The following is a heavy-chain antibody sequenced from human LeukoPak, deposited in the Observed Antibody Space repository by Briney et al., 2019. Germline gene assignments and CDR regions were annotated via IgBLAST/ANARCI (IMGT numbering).Heavy chain of an antibody. V-gene: IGHV1-18*01. J-gene: IGHJ4*02. D-gene: IGHD6-19*01. CDR1: GYTFTSYG. CDR3: ASYALRSGWYIDY. Sequence: ASVKVSCKASGYTFTSYGISWVRQAPGQGLEWMGWISAYNGNTKNAQKVQGRVTMTTDVSTSTAYMELRSLRSDDTAVYYCASYALRSGWYIDYWGQGTLVTVSS. CDR2: ISAYNGNT.